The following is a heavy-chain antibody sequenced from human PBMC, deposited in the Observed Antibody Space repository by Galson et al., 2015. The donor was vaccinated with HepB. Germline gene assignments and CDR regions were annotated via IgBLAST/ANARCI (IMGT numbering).Heavy chain of an antibody. CDR3: AIGHGFCA. Sequence: SLRLSCAASGFTFSGYWMTWARQLPGKGLQWVSNIEEDGTENNYVDSVRGRFTIPRDNVQDSLYLQMSRLRVEDTAVYYCAIGHGFCAWGKGTPGTGSS. CDR2: IEEDGTEN. J-gene: IGHJ6*03. D-gene: IGHD3-10*01. CDR1: GFTFSGYW. V-gene: IGHV3-7*01.